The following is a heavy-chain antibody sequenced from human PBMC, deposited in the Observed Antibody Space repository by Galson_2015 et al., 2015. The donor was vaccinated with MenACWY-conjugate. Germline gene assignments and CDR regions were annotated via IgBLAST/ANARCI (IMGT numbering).Heavy chain of an antibody. Sequence: LRLSCAASGFTFSSYAMSWVRQAPGKGLERVSTVSGGGGGTFYADSVKGRFTISRDNSQNTLYLQMNSLRAEDTAVYYCARDLSSMGYYYYGLDVWGQGTTVTVSS. V-gene: IGHV3-23*01. D-gene: IGHD6-13*01. J-gene: IGHJ6*02. CDR1: GFTFSSYA. CDR2: VSGGGGGT. CDR3: ARDLSSMGYYYYGLDV.